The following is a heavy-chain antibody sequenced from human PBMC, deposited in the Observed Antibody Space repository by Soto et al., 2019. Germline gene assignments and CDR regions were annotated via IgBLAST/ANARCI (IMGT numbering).Heavy chain of an antibody. CDR3: ARGGFIGTPPDY. CDR1: GGSLSDQW. D-gene: IGHD1-7*01. Sequence: GESLKISCKGSGGSLSDQWIGWVRHTPDKGLEWIGFVFLADSDARYSPAFQGHVTMSADRSSTYLQWSSLKASDTATYFCARGGFIGTPPDYWGQGTRVTVSS. CDR2: VFLADSDA. J-gene: IGHJ4*02. V-gene: IGHV5-51*01.